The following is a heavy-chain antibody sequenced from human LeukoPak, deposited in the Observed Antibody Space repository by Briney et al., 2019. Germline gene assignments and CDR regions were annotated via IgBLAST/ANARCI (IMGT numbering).Heavy chain of an antibody. Sequence: GGSLRLSCAASGFTFSSYAMSWVRQTPGKGLEWVSAITGSGGSTYYADSVRGRFTISRDNSKNTLFLQLESLRVEDTAVYYCAKEDPTIILGIDYWGQGALVIVSS. D-gene: IGHD7-27*01. CDR2: ITGSGGST. V-gene: IGHV3-23*01. CDR3: AKEDPTIILGIDY. CDR1: GFTFSSYA. J-gene: IGHJ4*02.